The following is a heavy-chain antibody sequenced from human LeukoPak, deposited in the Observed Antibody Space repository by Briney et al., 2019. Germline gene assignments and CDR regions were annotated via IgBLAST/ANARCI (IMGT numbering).Heavy chain of an antibody. CDR3: ARGGEMATICH. D-gene: IGHD5-24*01. Sequence: GGSLRLSCAASGFTVSSNYMSWVRQAPGKGLEWVSVIYSGGSTYYADSVKSRFTISKDNSKNTLYLQMNSLRAEDTAVYYCARGGEMATICHWGQGTLVTVSS. CDR1: GFTVSSNY. J-gene: IGHJ4*02. V-gene: IGHV3-53*01. CDR2: IYSGGST.